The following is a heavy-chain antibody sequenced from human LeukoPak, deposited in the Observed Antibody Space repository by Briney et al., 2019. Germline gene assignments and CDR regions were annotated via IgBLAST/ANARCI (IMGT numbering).Heavy chain of an antibody. D-gene: IGHD3-9*01. J-gene: IGHJ4*02. CDR1: GFTFSSYA. CDR2: ISGSGGST. Sequence: KPGGSLRPSCAASGFTFSSYAMSWVRQAPGKGLEWVSAISGSGGSTYYADSVKGRFTISRDNSKNTLYLQMSSLRAEDTAVYYCAKQYYDILTGYYFSPSFDYWGQGTLVTVSS. CDR3: AKQYYDILTGYYFSPSFDY. V-gene: IGHV3-23*01.